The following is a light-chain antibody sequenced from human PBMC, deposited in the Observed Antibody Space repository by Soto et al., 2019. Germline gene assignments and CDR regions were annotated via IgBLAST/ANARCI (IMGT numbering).Light chain of an antibody. CDR2: DVT. CDR3: SSYLGSRTYV. V-gene: IGLV2-14*03. CDR1: SSDVGAYNY. Sequence: QSALTQPASVSGSPGQSITVSCTGSSSDVGAYNYVSWYQQHPGKPPKLIIYDVTNRPSGISSRFSGAKSGNTASLTISGLQPEDEADYYCSSYLGSRTYVFGTGTKVTVL. J-gene: IGLJ1*01.